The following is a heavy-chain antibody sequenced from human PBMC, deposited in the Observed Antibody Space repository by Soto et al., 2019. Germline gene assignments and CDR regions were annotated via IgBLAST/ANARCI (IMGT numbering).Heavy chain of an antibody. J-gene: IGHJ3*02. CDR1: GLTSSNYW. CDR2: VNQDGSEK. D-gene: IGHD6-19*01. CDR3: AMRWDAAVAWAAFDI. V-gene: IGHV3-7*05. Sequence: GGSLRLSCTASGLTSSNYWMSWVRQAPGKGLEWVANVNQDGSEKKYVDSVKGRFTISRDSPKKSLDLQMDSLRDEDTAMYYCAMRWDAAVAWAAFDIWGQGTMVTVSS.